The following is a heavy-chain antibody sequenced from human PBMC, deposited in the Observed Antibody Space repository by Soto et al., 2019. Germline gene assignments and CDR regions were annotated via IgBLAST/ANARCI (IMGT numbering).Heavy chain of an antibody. CDR3: ARCGYISGWYFYFDF. D-gene: IGHD6-19*01. V-gene: IGHV3-30-3*01. CDR2: MSSDGTNE. J-gene: IGHJ4*02. Sequence: PGGSLRLSCAASRFTFTTYAMNWVRQAPGKGLEWVALMSSDGTNEHYADSVRGRFTVSRDNSRNTLFLQMNNLRTDDTAAYYFARCGYISGWYFYFDFWGRGTLVTVSS. CDR1: RFTFTTYA.